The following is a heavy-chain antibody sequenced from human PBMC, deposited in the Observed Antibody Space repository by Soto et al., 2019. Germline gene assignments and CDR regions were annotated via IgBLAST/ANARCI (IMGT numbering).Heavy chain of an antibody. D-gene: IGHD2-15*01. CDR2: IYYSGST. V-gene: IGHV4-30-4*01. J-gene: IGHJ3*02. CDR3: ARDGTPIVVVAATDAFDI. CDR1: GGSISSGDYY. Sequence: SETLSLTCTVSGGSISSGDYYWSWIRQPPGKGREWIGYIYYSGSTYYNPSLKSRVTISVDTSKNQFSLKLSSVTAADTAVYYCARDGTPIVVVAATDAFDIWGQGTMVTV.